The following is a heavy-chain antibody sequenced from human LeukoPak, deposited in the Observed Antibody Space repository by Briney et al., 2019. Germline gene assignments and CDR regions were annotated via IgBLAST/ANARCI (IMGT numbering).Heavy chain of an antibody. CDR1: GFTFSNYA. J-gene: IGHJ4*02. CDR2: ISYDGSTK. V-gene: IGHV3-30*04. D-gene: IGHD5-12*01. CDR3: ARVRGIVATIGYFDY. Sequence: PGGSLRLSCAASGFTFSNYAMHGVRQAPGKGLEGVAVISYDGSTKYYADSVKGRFTISSDNSKNTLYLQMNSLRAEDTAVYYCARVRGIVATIGYFDYWGQGTLVTVSS.